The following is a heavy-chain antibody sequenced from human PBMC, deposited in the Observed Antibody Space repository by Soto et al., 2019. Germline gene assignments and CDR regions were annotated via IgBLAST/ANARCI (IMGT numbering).Heavy chain of an antibody. CDR2: ISYDGGTK. Sequence: QVQLVESGGGVVQPGRSLRLSCAASGFTFSNYAVHWVRQAPGKGLEWVAVISYDGGTKNYADSVKGRFTISRDNSRNTLYLQMNILRVEDTAVYYCARIFPYDSVTYLFDLDYWGQGTLVTVSS. CDR1: GFTFSNYA. V-gene: IGHV3-30-3*01. J-gene: IGHJ4*02. CDR3: ARIFPYDSVTYLFDLDY. D-gene: IGHD3-10*01.